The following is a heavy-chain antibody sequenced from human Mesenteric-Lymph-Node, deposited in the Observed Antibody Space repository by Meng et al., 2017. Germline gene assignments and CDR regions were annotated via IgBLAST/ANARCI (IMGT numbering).Heavy chain of an antibody. CDR3: ARSTILIGISYYDYVWGSYDDAFDI. Sequence: GESLKISCAASGFTFSGSAVHWVRQASGKGLEWVGRIRSKANTYATAYAASVKGRFTISRDDSKNTAYLLMNSLRAEDTAVYYCARSTILIGISYYDYVWGSYDDAFDIWGQGTMVTVSS. J-gene: IGHJ3*02. D-gene: IGHD3-16*01. V-gene: IGHV3-73*01. CDR1: GFTFSGSA. CDR2: IRSKANTYAT.